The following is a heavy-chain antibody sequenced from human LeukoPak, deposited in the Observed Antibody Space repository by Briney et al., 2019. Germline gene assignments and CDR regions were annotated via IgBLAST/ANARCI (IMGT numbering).Heavy chain of an antibody. CDR3: AKVKYGSGSYYYTDYFDY. CDR2: ISYDGSNK. Sequence: GGSLRLSCAASGFTFSSYGMHWVRQAPGKGLEWVAVISYDGSNKYYADSVKGRFTISRDNSKNTLYLQMNSLRAEDTAVYYCAKVKYGSGSYYYTDYFDYWGQGTLVTVSS. V-gene: IGHV3-30*18. CDR1: GFTFSSYG. J-gene: IGHJ4*02. D-gene: IGHD3-10*01.